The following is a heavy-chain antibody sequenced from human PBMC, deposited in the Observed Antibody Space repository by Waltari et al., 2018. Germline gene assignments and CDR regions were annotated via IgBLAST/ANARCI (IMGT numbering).Heavy chain of an antibody. CDR3: ARWDSGAPVN. CDR1: GFTFSDHY. D-gene: IGHD2-15*01. J-gene: IGHJ4*02. Sequence: EVQLVESGGGLVQPGGSLRLSCAASGFTFSDHYMDWVRQAPGKGLEWVGRTKNKGQRYATEYAASVKGRFTISRDDSKSSLYLQMNSLKTEDTAVYYCARWDSGAPVNWGQGVLVTVSP. V-gene: IGHV3-72*01. CDR2: TKNKGQRYAT.